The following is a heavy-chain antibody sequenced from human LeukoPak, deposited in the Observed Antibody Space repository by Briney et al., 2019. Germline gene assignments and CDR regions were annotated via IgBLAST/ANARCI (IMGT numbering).Heavy chain of an antibody. CDR2: IIGSGGST. CDR3: AKGGRYCSSTSCYASIDY. V-gene: IGHV3-23*01. D-gene: IGHD2-2*01. CDR1: GFTFSSYA. Sequence: GGSLRLSCAASGFTFSSYAMSWVRQAPGKGLEWVSAIIGSGGSTYYADSVKGRFTISRDNSKNTLYLQMNSLRAEDTAVYYCAKGGRYCSSTSCYASIDYWGQGTLVTVSS. J-gene: IGHJ4*02.